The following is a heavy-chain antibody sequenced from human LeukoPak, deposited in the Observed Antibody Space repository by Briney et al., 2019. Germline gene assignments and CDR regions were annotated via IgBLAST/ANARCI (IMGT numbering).Heavy chain of an antibody. CDR3: ARVRYSDSSVLTRKRSYYFDY. Sequence: PSETLSLTCTVSGGSISSYYWSWIRQPAGEGLGSIGHISASGSTNYNPSLKSRVTMSVDTSKNQFSLKLSSVTAADTAVYYCARVRYSDSSVLTRKRSYYFDYWGQGTLVTVSS. V-gene: IGHV4-4*07. J-gene: IGHJ4*02. CDR2: ISASGST. D-gene: IGHD3-22*01. CDR1: GGSISSYY.